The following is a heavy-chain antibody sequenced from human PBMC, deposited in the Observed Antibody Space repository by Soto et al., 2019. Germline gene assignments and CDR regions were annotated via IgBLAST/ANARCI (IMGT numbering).Heavy chain of an antibody. CDR1: GYTFTSYG. Sequence: ASVKVSCKASGYTFTSYGISWVRQAPGQGLEWMGWISAYNGNTNYAQKLQGRVTMTTDTSTSTAYMELRSLRSDDTAVYYCARGVYYDNSGARNYNYYCLDVWGQGTTVTVSS. CDR3: ARGVYYDNSGARNYNYYCLDV. J-gene: IGHJ6*02. V-gene: IGHV1-18*01. CDR2: ISAYNGNT. D-gene: IGHD3-22*01.